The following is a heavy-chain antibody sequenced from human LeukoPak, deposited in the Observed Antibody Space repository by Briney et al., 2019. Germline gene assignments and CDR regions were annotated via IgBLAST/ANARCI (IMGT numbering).Heavy chain of an antibody. CDR2: ISYDGSSE. CDR1: GFIFSSYA. CDR3: ANMEWELPSDY. Sequence: PGRSLRLSCAASGFIFSSYAMHWVRQAPGQGLEWVAFISYDGSSEYYVGSVKGRFTISRDNSKNTPCLQMNSLRTEDTAVYYCANMEWELPSDYWGEGTLVTVSS. D-gene: IGHD1-26*01. J-gene: IGHJ4*02. V-gene: IGHV3-30*04.